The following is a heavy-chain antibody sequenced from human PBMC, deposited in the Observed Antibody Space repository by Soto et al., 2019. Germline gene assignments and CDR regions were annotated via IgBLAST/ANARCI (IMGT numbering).Heavy chain of an antibody. V-gene: IGHV1-18*01. CDR3: ARDAQIGRGYSVYDTY. CDR2: ISAYNGHT. D-gene: IGHD5-12*01. CDR1: GYTFTSYD. J-gene: IGHJ4*01. Sequence: GASVKVSCKASGYTFTSYDISWVRQAPGQGLQCMGWISAYNGHTNYAQKLQGRVTMSTDTSTNTAYMELRSLRSDDTAVYYCARDAQIGRGYSVYDTYWGQGTLVTVSS.